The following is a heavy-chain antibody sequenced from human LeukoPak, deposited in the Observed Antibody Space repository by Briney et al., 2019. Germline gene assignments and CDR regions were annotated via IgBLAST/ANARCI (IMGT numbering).Heavy chain of an antibody. CDR3: ATKGFCSRTSSCPYNWFAP. V-gene: IGHV4-39*07. CDR2: IYYSGST. CDR1: GGSISSSSYY. D-gene: IGHD2-2*01. J-gene: IGHJ5*02. Sequence: SETLSLTCTVSGGSISSSSYYWGWIRQPPGKGLEWIGSIYYSGSTYYNPSLKSRVTMSVDTSKNQFSLKLSSVTAADTAVYYCATKGFCSRTSSCPYNWFAPWGQGTLVPVSS.